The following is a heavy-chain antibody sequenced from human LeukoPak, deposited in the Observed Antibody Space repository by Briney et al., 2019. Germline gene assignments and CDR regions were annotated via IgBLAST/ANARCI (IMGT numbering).Heavy chain of an antibody. J-gene: IGHJ3*02. CDR3: AGPPNYYDSSGYYYGTGDDAFDI. CDR1: RFTFNTYW. V-gene: IGHV3-21*01. CDR2: ISSSSSYI. Sequence: GGSLRLSCAASRFTFNTYWMGWVRQAPGKGLEWVSSISSSSSYIYYADSVKGRFTISRDNAKNSLYLQMNSLRAEDTAVYYCAGPPNYYDSSGYYYGTGDDAFDIWGQGTMVTVSS. D-gene: IGHD3-22*01.